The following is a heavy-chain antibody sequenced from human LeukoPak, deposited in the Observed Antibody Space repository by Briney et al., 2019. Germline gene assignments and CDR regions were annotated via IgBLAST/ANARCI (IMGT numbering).Heavy chain of an antibody. CDR2: IRSSSSYI. D-gene: IGHD3-9*01. CDR3: ARDSDILTGYYFDY. V-gene: IGHV3-21*06. Sequence: GGSLRLSCAASGFTFSSYTMNWVRQAPGKGLECVSSIRSSSSYIYYADSVKGRFTISRDNAKNSLYLQMNSLRAEDTAVYYCARDSDILTGYYFDYWGQGTLVTVSS. CDR1: GFTFSSYT. J-gene: IGHJ4*02.